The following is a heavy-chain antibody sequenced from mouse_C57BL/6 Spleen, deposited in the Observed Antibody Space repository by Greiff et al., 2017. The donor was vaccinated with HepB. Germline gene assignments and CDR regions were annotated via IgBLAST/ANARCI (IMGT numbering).Heavy chain of an antibody. CDR1: GYTFTSYW. Sequence: VQLQQSGAELAKPGDSVKLSCKASGYTFTSYWMHWVKQRPGQGLEWIGYINHSGGYTKYNQKFKDKATLTADKSSSTAYMQLSRLTYEDSAVYYCARGGGSSPYFDVWGTGTTVTVSS. CDR3: ARGGGSSPYFDV. D-gene: IGHD1-1*01. V-gene: IGHV1-7*01. CDR2: INHSGGYT. J-gene: IGHJ1*03.